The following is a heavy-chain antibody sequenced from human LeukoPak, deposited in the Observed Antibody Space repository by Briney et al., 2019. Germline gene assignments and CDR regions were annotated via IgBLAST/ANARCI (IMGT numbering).Heavy chain of an antibody. D-gene: IGHD3-3*01. Sequence: PSETLSLTCTVSGGSISSYYWSWIRQPAGKGLEWIGRIYTSGSTNYNPSLKSRVTISVDTSKNQFSLKLSSVTAADTAGYYCAGEGFWSGYYWFVPWVQGTLVTVSS. CDR3: AGEGFWSGYYWFVP. CDR2: IYTSGST. CDR1: GGSISSYY. V-gene: IGHV4-4*07. J-gene: IGHJ5*02.